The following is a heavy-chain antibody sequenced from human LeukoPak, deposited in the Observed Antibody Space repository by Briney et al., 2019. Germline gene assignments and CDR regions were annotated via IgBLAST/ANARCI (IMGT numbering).Heavy chain of an antibody. V-gene: IGHV3-48*03. CDR2: ISSSGSTI. D-gene: IGHD1-1*01. CDR3: AREGREGTGLDY. CDR1: GFTFSSYE. J-gene: IGHJ4*02. Sequence: GGSLRLSCAASGFTFSSYEMNWVRQAPGKGLEWVSYISSSGSTIYYADSVKGRFTISRDNAKNSLYLQMNSLRAEDTAVYYCAREGREGTGLDYWGQGTLVTVSS.